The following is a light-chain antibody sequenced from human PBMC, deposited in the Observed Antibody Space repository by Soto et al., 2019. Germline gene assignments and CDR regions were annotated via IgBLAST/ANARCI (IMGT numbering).Light chain of an antibody. V-gene: IGKV3-15*01. Sequence: EVEMTQSPVALSVSPGEGATLSCRPRHAARPSLARHPATSAQAPRLLIYRASTRATGVPARYSGSGSATDFTLIISSLQSEDFAVYYCPQYYYWPLTAGGGTKV. CDR1: HAARPS. J-gene: IGKJ4*01. CDR3: PQYYYWPLT. CDR2: RAS.